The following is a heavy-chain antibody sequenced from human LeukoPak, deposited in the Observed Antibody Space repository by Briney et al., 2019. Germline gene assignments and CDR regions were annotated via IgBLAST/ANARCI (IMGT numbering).Heavy chain of an antibody. CDR1: GFTVSSNY. Sequence: GGSLRLSCAASGFTVSSNYMSWVRQAPGKGLEWVSVIYSGGSTYYADSVKGRFTNSRDNSKNTLYLQMNSLRAEDTAVYYCAREYYYYGMDVWGQGTTVTVSS. J-gene: IGHJ6*02. CDR3: AREYYYYGMDV. V-gene: IGHV3-53*01. CDR2: IYSGGST.